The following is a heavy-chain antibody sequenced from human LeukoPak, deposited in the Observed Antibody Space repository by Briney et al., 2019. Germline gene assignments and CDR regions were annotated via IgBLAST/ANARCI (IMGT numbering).Heavy chain of an antibody. J-gene: IGHJ4*02. CDR1: GGSLSSYY. CDR3: ARGLLQQAPKTYYDFWSGYYIPIFDY. CDR2: LYYSGST. D-gene: IGHD3-3*01. V-gene: IGHV4-59*01. Sequence: SETLSLTCTVSGGSLSSYYWSWIRQPPGKGLEWIGYLYYSGSTNYNPSLTGRVTISVDTSKNQFSLELSSVPAADTAVYYCARGLLQQAPKTYYDFWSGYYIPIFDYWGQGTLVTVSS.